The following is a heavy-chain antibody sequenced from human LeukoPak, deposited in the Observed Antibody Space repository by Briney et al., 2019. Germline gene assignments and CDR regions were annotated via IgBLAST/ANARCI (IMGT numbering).Heavy chain of an antibody. CDR3: AKRGVVIRVILVIGYHQEAYHYDY. Sequence: GGSLRLSCAASGFTFSSYWMSWVRQAPGKGLEWVSYISERGGTTTYADSVKGRFTISRDNSLNTMYLQMSSLRAEDTAVYFCAKRGVVIRVILVIGYHQEAYHYDYWGQGVLVTVSS. CDR1: GFTFSSYW. D-gene: IGHD3-16*02. V-gene: IGHV3-23*01. J-gene: IGHJ4*02. CDR2: ISERGGTT.